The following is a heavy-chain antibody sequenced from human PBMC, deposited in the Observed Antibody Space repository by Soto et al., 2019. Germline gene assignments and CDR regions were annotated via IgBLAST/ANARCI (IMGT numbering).Heavy chain of an antibody. V-gene: IGHV3-23*01. CDR2: ISGSGGST. D-gene: IGHD6-19*01. CDR3: AKDQITYSSGWFKSPYYYYYGMDV. CDR1: GFTFSSYA. J-gene: IGHJ6*02. Sequence: GGSLRLSCAASGFTFSSYAMSWVRQAPGKGLEWVSAISGSGGSTYYADSVKGRFTISRDNSKNTLYLQMNSLRAEDTAVYYCAKDQITYSSGWFKSPYYYYYGMDVWGQGTTVTVSS.